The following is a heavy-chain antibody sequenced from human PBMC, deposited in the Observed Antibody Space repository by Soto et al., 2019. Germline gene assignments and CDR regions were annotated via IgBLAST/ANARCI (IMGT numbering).Heavy chain of an antibody. Sequence: GASVKVSCKASGYTFTSYAMHWVRQAPGQRLEWMGWINAGNGNTKYSQKFQGRVTITRDTSASTAYMELSSLRSEDTAVYYCARAWTAIAGRANWFDTWGLGTLVTVSS. CDR3: ARAWTAIAGRANWFDT. V-gene: IGHV1-3*01. CDR2: INAGNGNT. CDR1: GYTFTSYA. J-gene: IGHJ5*02. D-gene: IGHD2-15*01.